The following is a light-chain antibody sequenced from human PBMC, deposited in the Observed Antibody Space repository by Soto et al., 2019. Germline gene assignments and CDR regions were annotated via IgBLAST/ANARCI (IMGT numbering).Light chain of an antibody. CDR1: QGVANY. CDR2: AAS. J-gene: IGKJ2*01. Sequence: DIQMTQSPSSLSASVGDRVTITCRASQGVANYLAWYQQKPGKVPKLLIYAASTLQSGVPSRFSGSGSGTDFTLTISCLQPEDVATYYCQKYSSAPYTFGQGNELEIK. CDR3: QKYSSAPYT. V-gene: IGKV1-27*01.